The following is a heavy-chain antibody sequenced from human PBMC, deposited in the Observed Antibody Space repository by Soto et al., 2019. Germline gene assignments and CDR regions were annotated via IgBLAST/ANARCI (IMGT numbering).Heavy chain of an antibody. CDR2: IYWDDDK. J-gene: IGHJ4*02. Sequence: QITLKESGPTLVKPTQTLTLTCTFSGFSLSTSGVSVGWIRQPPGKALEWLALIYWDDDKRYSPSLKSRLTTTKDTSKNQVVITMTNMDPVDTAPYYCAHSRALGYFDYWGQGTLVTVSS. CDR1: GFSLSTSGVS. D-gene: IGHD7-27*01. CDR3: AHSRALGYFDY. V-gene: IGHV2-5*02.